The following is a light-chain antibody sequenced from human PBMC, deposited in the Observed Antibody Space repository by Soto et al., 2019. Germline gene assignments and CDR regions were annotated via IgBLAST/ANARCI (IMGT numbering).Light chain of an antibody. V-gene: IGKV3-15*01. Sequence: EIVMTQSPATLSVSPGERVTFSCRASQNVYNKLAWYQHKPGQAPRLLISGASTGATGVPPRFSGSGSGTDFTLTVNSLQSEDIAVYWCQQYDNWPPTFGGGTKVDIK. CDR1: QNVYNK. J-gene: IGKJ4*01. CDR2: GAS. CDR3: QQYDNWPPT.